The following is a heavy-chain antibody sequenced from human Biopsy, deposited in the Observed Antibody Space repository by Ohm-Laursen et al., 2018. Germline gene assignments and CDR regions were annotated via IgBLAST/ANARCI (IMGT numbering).Heavy chain of an antibody. D-gene: IGHD6-19*01. V-gene: IGHV3-33*04. CDR1: GFTFGHYV. CDR2: IWYDGTNE. J-gene: IGHJ2*01. Sequence: SLRLSCAAPGFTFGHYVMHWVRQAPGKGLEWISLIWYDGTNEDYADSVKGRFTISRDNSKNTLYLQINTLTLGDTAFYYCARGLSSGWYGYFDVWGRGTLVTVSS. CDR3: ARGLSSGWYGYFDV.